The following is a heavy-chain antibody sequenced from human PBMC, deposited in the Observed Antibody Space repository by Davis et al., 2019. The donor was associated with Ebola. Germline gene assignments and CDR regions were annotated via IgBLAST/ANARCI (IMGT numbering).Heavy chain of an antibody. D-gene: IGHD6-19*01. CDR3: ARRSSGWFDAFDI. V-gene: IGHV1-69*13. CDR1: AGTFSSYA. Sequence: SVPVSCKASAGTFSSYAISWVRQAPGQGLEWMGGIIPIFGTANYAQKFQGRVTITADESTSTAYMELSSLRSEDTAVYYCARRSSGWFDAFDIWGQGTMVTVSS. CDR2: IIPIFGTA. J-gene: IGHJ3*02.